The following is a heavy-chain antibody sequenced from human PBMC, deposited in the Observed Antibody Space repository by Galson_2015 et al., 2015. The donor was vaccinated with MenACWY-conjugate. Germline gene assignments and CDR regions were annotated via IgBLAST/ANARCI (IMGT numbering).Heavy chain of an antibody. Sequence: QSGAEVKTPGASVKVSCKASGYTFTTYYMHWVRQAPGQGLEWMGIIRPSGDDGTTYAQKFQGRVTMTRDTSTSTVYMDLSSLRSEDTAVYYCVREYRGGSFDYWGQGTLVTVSS. CDR1: GYTFTTYY. D-gene: IGHD1-26*01. CDR2: IRPSGDDGT. V-gene: IGHV1-46*01. CDR3: VREYRGGSFDY. J-gene: IGHJ4*02.